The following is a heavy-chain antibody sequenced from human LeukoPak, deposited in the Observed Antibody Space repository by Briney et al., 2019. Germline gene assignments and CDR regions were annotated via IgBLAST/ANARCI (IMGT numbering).Heavy chain of an antibody. CDR3: ARDSDSWYLDY. Sequence: GGSLRLSCAASGFTFSSYAMHWVRQAPGKGLEWVAIISYDGINKYYADSVKGRFTISRDNSKNTLYLQMNSLRAEDTAVYYCARDSDSWYLDYWGQGTLVTVSS. CDR1: GFTFSSYA. J-gene: IGHJ4*02. CDR2: ISYDGINK. D-gene: IGHD6-13*01. V-gene: IGHV3-30*04.